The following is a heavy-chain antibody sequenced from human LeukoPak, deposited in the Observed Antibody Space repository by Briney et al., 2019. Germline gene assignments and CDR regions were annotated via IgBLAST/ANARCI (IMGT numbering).Heavy chain of an antibody. CDR1: GFAFAGFA. D-gene: IGHD3-3*01. Sequence: GGSLRLSCAASGFAFAGFAMAWVRQAPGKGLEWVAALTRGGVNTYYADSVKGRFTISRDNSKSTLSLQLNSLRVEDTAVYYCAKGYYDDWYYFDSWGQGTLVTVSS. CDR3: AKGYYDDWYYFDS. J-gene: IGHJ4*02. V-gene: IGHV3-23*01. CDR2: LTRGGVNT.